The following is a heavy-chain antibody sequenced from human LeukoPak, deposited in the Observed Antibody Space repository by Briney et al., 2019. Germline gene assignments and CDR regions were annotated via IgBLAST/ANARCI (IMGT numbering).Heavy chain of an antibody. CDR2: ISGSGGST. CDR1: GFTFSSYA. CDR3: AKEATACSGGRCHFDY. V-gene: IGHV3-23*01. D-gene: IGHD2-15*01. J-gene: IGHJ4*02. Sequence: GGSLRLSCAASGFTFSSYAMSWVRQAPGKGLKWVSAISGSGGSTYYADSVKGRFTISRDNSKNTLYLQMNSLRAEDTAVYYCAKEATACSGGRCHFDYWGQGTLVTVSS.